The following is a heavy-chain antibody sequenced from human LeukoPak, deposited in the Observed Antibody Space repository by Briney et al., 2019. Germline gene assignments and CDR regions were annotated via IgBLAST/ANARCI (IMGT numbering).Heavy chain of an antibody. CDR2: INPNSGGT. Sequence: ASVKVSCKASGGTFSSYAISWVRQAPGQGLEWMGWINPNSGGTNYAQKFQGRVTMTRDTSISTAYMELSRLRSDDTAAYYCARDLGFGELLLVYWGQGTLVTVSS. CDR1: GGTFSSYA. D-gene: IGHD3-10*01. CDR3: ARDLGFGELLLVY. V-gene: IGHV1-2*02. J-gene: IGHJ4*02.